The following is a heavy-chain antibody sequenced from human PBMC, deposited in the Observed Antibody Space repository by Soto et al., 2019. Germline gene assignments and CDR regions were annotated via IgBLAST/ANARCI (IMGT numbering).Heavy chain of an antibody. CDR3: AREKRITMVRGVIIGPYYFDY. V-gene: IGHV1-69*01. J-gene: IGHJ4*02. CDR1: GGTFSSYA. D-gene: IGHD3-10*01. Sequence: QVQLVQSGAEVKKPGSSVKVSCKASGGTFSSYAISWVRQAPGQGLEWMGGIIPIFGTANYAQNFQGRDTITADESTSTAYMELRSLRSEDTAVYYCAREKRITMVRGVIIGPYYFDYWGQGTLVTVSS. CDR2: IIPIFGTA.